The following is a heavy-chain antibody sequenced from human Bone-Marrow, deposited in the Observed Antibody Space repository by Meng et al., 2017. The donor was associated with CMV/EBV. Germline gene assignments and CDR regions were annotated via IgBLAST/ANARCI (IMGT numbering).Heavy chain of an antibody. Sequence: SETLSLTCTVSGGSISSYYWSWIRQPPGKGLEWIGYIYYSGSTNYNPSLKSRVTMTRDTSTSTAYMELRSLKSEDTAVYYCARSIWSGYSSFDPWGQGTLVTVSS. V-gene: IGHV4-59*01. CDR3: ARSIWSGYSSFDP. CDR1: GGSISSYY. CDR2: IYYSGST. J-gene: IGHJ5*02. D-gene: IGHD3-3*01.